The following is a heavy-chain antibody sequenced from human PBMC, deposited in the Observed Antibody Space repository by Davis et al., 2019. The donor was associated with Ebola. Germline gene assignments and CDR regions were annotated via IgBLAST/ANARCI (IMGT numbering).Heavy chain of an antibody. Sequence: GGSLRLSCKGSGYSFTSYWIGWVRQMPGKGLEWMGIIYPGDSDTRYSPSFQGQVTISADKSISTAYLQWSSLKASDTAMYYCARRGRYCSGGSCFHFDYWGQGTLVTVSS. D-gene: IGHD2-15*01. J-gene: IGHJ4*02. CDR2: IYPGDSDT. CDR3: ARRGRYCSGGSCFHFDY. CDR1: GYSFTSYW. V-gene: IGHV5-51*01.